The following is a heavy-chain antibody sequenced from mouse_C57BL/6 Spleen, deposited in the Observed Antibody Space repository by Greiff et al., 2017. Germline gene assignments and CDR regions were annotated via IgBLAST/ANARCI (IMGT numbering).Heavy chain of an antibody. Sequence: VQLQQSGAELAKPGASVKLSCKASGYTFTSYWLHWVKQRPGQGLEWIGYINPSSGYTQYNQKFKDKATLTADKSSSTAYMQLSSLTDEDSAVYYCATAVTTGDWYFDVWGTGTTVTVYS. CDR1: GYTFTSYW. CDR3: ATAVTTGDWYFDV. CDR2: INPSSGYT. J-gene: IGHJ1*03. D-gene: IGHD2-2*01. V-gene: IGHV1-7*01.